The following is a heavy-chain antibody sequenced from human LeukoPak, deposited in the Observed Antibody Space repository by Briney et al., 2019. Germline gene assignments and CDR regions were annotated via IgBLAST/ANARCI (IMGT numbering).Heavy chain of an antibody. CDR3: ARHWARYCSSTSCFVGIDY. Sequence: GESLKISCKGSGYSFTNYWIGWVRQMPGKGLEWMWIIYPGDSNTRYSPSFQGQVTISADKSISTAYLQWSSLKASDTAMYYCARHWARYCSSTSCFVGIDYWGQGTLVTVSS. V-gene: IGHV5-51*01. CDR1: GYSFTNYW. D-gene: IGHD2-2*01. CDR2: IYPGDSNT. J-gene: IGHJ4*02.